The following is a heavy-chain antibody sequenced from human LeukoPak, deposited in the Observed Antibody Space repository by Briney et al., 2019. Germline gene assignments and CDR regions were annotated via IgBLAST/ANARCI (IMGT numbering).Heavy chain of an antibody. D-gene: IGHD5-18*01. V-gene: IGHV3-73*01. J-gene: IGHJ5*02. Sequence: PGGSLRLSCAASGFTFSGSAMHWVRQTSGKGLEWVCRISSKANSYATAYAASVKGRFTTSRDDSKNTAYLQMNSLKTEDTAVYYCTRPTRNQYSYGLDDWFDPWGQGTLVTVSS. CDR2: ISSKANSYAT. CDR1: GFTFSGSA. CDR3: TRPTRNQYSYGLDDWFDP.